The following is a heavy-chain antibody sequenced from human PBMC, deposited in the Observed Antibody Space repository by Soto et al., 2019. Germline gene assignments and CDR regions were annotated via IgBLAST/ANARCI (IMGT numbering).Heavy chain of an antibody. CDR3: ARVYRFYDRRPYYFDY. V-gene: IGHV1-18*04. Sequence: QVQLVQSGAEVKNPGASVKVSCKASGYRFTSYGISWVRQPPGQGLEWMGWISASNGITNYAQKFQGRVTMTTDTSTTTAYMELRSLRSDDTAVYYCARVYRFYDRRPYYFDYWGQGTLVTVSS. CDR1: GYRFTSYG. J-gene: IGHJ4*02. D-gene: IGHD3-22*01. CDR2: ISASNGIT.